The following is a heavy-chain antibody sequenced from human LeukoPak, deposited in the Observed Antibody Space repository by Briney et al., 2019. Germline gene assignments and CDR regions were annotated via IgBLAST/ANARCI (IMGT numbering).Heavy chain of an antibody. V-gene: IGHV4-34*01. CDR3: ARDVGTAMVHLNFDY. D-gene: IGHD5-18*01. CDR2: INHSGST. CDR1: GGSFSGYY. Sequence: SETLSLTCAVYGGSFSGYYWSWIRQPPGKGLEWIGEINHSGSTNYNPSLKGRVTISVDTSKNQFSLKLSSVTAADTAVYYCARDVGTAMVHLNFDYWGQGTLVTVSS. J-gene: IGHJ4*02.